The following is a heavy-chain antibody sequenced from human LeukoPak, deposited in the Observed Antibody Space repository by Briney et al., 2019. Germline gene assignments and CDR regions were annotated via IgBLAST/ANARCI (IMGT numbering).Heavy chain of an antibody. D-gene: IGHD6-19*01. V-gene: IGHV4-59*01. CDR2: IYYSGST. Sequence: SETLSLTCTVSGGSISSYSWSWIRQPPGKGLEWIGYIYYSGSTNYNPSLKSRVTISVDTSKNQFSLKLSSVTAADTAVYYCARDRVAVAGYNWFDHWGQGTLVTVSS. CDR1: GGSISSYS. J-gene: IGHJ5*02. CDR3: ARDRVAVAGYNWFDH.